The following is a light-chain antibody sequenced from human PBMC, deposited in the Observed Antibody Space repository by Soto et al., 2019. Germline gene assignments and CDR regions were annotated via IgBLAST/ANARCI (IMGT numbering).Light chain of an antibody. CDR2: EVS. CDR3: SSHTSNDTVL. V-gene: IGLV2-14*01. Sequence: QSVLTQPASVSGSPGQSITISCTATSSDVGDYDYVSWYQQHPGKAPKLMIYEVSNRPSGVSNRFSGSKSGNTASLTISGLQAEDEADYYCSSHTSNDTVLFGGGTKLNVL. J-gene: IGLJ2*01. CDR1: SSDVGDYDY.